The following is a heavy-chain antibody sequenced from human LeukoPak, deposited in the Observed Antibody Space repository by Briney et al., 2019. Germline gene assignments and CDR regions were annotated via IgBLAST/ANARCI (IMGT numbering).Heavy chain of an antibody. J-gene: IGHJ4*02. Sequence: GMSLRLSCAASGFTLTNFGMHWVRQAPGKGLEWVAVISYGGHVKFYADSVKGRFTVSRDVSKNIVSLEMNSLRVDDTAVYYCARSPRDSRDWTGSLDYWGQGTPVTVSS. D-gene: IGHD3/OR15-3a*01. CDR1: GFTLTNFG. V-gene: IGHV3-30*03. CDR3: ARSPRDSRDWTGSLDY. CDR2: ISYGGHVK.